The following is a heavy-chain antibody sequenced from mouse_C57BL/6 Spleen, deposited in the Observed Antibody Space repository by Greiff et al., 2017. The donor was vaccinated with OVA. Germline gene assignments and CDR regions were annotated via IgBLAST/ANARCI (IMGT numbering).Heavy chain of an antibody. CDR1: GYTFTSYW. CDR2: INPSNGGT. Sequence: LVESGTELVKPGASVKLSCKASGYTFTSYWMHWVKQRPGQGLEWIGNINPSNGGTNYNEKFKSKATLTVDKSSSTAYMQLSSLTSEDSAVYYCARGDYYGSSFRSYWYFDVWGTGTTVTVSS. V-gene: IGHV1-53*01. CDR3: ARGDYYGSSFRSYWYFDV. D-gene: IGHD1-1*01. J-gene: IGHJ1*03.